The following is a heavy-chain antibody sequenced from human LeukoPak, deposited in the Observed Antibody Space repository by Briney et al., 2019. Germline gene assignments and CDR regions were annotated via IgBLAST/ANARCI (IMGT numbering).Heavy chain of an antibody. Sequence: GGSLSLSCAASGFTFSSYWMHWVRHAPGRGLVWVSRTNSDGSSIIYADSVKGRFTISRDNAKNTLYLQMNSLRAEDTAVYYCVRAAAASFDYWGQGTLVTVSS. J-gene: IGHJ4*02. CDR3: VRAAAASFDY. V-gene: IGHV3-74*01. CDR1: GFTFSSYW. CDR2: TNSDGSSI. D-gene: IGHD6-13*01.